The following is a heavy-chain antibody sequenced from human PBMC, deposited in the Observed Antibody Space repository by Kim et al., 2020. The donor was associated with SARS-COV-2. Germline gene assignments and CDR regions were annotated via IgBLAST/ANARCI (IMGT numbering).Heavy chain of an antibody. J-gene: IGHJ1*01. CDR3: ATPDSSSWYSYFQH. CDR2: INPNSGGT. D-gene: IGHD6-13*01. Sequence: ASVKVSCKASGYSFTGYYMHWVRQAPGQGLEWMGWINPNSGGTNYAQKFQGRVSMTRDTSISTAYMELSRLTSDDTAVYYCATPDSSSWYSYFQHWGQGTLITVSS. CDR1: GYSFTGYY. V-gene: IGHV1-2*02.